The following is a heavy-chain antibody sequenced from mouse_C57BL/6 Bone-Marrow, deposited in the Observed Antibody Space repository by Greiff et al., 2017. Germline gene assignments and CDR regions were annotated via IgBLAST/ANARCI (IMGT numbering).Heavy chain of an antibody. Sequence: QVQLQQPGAELVKPGASVKMSCKASGYTFTSYWITWVKQRPGQGLEWIGDIYPGSGSTNYNEKFKSKATLTVDTSSSTAYMRLSSLTSEDSAFYYCARPYYSNYWYFDVWGTGTTVTVSS. V-gene: IGHV1-55*01. CDR2: IYPGSGST. J-gene: IGHJ1*03. CDR1: GYTFTSYW. CDR3: ARPYYSNYWYFDV. D-gene: IGHD2-5*01.